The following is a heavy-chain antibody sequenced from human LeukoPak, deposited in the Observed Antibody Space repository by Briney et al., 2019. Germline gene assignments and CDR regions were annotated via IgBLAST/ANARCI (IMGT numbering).Heavy chain of an antibody. V-gene: IGHV2-5*08. CDR3: AHSIGFLDV. CDR1: GGSISSYYW. Sequence: TLSLTCTVSGGSISSYYWSWIRQPPGKALEWLALIYWDDDKRYSPSLKSRLTITKDTSKNQVVLTMTNMDPVDTATYYCAHSIGFLDVWGKGTTVTVSS. CDR2: IYWDDDK. J-gene: IGHJ6*04. D-gene: IGHD3-3*01.